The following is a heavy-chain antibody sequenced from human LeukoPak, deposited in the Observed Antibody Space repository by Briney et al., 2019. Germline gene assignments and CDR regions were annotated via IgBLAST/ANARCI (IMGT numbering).Heavy chain of an antibody. CDR3: ARGKLVAVAGSYYFDY. V-gene: IGHV4-59*10. Sequence: SETLSLTCAVYGGSISSYYWSWIRQPAGKGLEWIGRIYTSGSTNYNPSLKSRVTMSVDTSKNQFSLKLSSVTAADTAVYYCARGKLVAVAGSYYFDYWGQGTLVTVSS. J-gene: IGHJ4*02. D-gene: IGHD6-19*01. CDR2: IYTSGST. CDR1: GGSISSYY.